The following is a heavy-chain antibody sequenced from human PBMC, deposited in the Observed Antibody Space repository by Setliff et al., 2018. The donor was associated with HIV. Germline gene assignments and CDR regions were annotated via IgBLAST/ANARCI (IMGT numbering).Heavy chain of an antibody. J-gene: IGHJ4*02. D-gene: IGHD3-10*01. Sequence: TSETLSLTCAVFGGSFSDFYWSWIRQPPGKGLEWIGEISYSGSTVYNPSLKSRVTMSVDASKNLVSLNLNSVTAADTAVYFCVSQYGSGSYLNYWSQGTLVTVSS. CDR2: ISYSGST. V-gene: IGHV4-34*01. CDR1: GGSFSDFY. CDR3: VSQYGSGSYLNY.